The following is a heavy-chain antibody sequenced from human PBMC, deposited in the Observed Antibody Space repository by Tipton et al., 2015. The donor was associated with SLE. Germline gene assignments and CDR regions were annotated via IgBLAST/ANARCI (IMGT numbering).Heavy chain of an antibody. V-gene: IGHV4-39*07. CDR3: ARGYDSSGYSPWYFDY. J-gene: IGHJ4*02. CDR2: IYYSGST. Sequence: TLSLTCTVSGGSISSSSYYWGWIRQPPGKGLEWIGSIYYSGSTYYNPSLKSRVTISVDTSKNQFSLKLSSVTAADTAVYYCARGYDSSGYSPWYFDYWGQGTLVTVSS. D-gene: IGHD3-22*01. CDR1: GGSISSSSYY.